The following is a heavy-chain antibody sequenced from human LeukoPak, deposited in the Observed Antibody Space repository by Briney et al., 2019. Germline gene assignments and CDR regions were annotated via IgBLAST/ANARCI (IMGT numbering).Heavy chain of an antibody. CDR3: ARHGYYYDSSGYYVRGEFDY. J-gene: IGHJ4*02. V-gene: IGHV4-59*08. CDR1: GGSISSYY. Sequence: SETLSLTCTVPGGSISSYYWSWIRQPPGKGLEWIGYIYYSGSTNYNPSLKSRVTISVDTSKNQFSLKLSSVTAADTAVYYCARHGYYYDSSGYYVRGEFDYWGQGTLVTVSS. D-gene: IGHD3-22*01. CDR2: IYYSGST.